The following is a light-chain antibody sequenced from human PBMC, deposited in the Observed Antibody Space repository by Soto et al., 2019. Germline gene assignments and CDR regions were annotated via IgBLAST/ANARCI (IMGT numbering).Light chain of an antibody. V-gene: IGLV2-14*01. CDR3: SSYTSSSTLYV. CDR2: DVS. Sequence: QSALTQPASVSGSPGQSITISCTGISSDVGGYNYVSWYQQHPGKAPKLMIYDVSNRPSGVSNRFSGSKSGNTASLPISGLQAEDEADYYCSSYTSSSTLYVFGTGTKLTVL. J-gene: IGLJ1*01. CDR1: SSDVGGYNY.